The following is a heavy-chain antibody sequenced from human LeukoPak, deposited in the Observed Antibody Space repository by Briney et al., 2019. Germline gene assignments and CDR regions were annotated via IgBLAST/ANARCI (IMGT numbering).Heavy chain of an antibody. V-gene: IGHV4-61*02. Sequence: SQTLSLTCTVSGGSISSGSYYWSWIRQPAGKGLEWIGRIYTSGSTNYNPSLKSRVTISVDTSMNQFSLKLSSVTAADTAVYYCARSGDIVVVPAAGGPPWARTYPPPFDCWGQGTLVTVSS. J-gene: IGHJ4*02. D-gene: IGHD2-2*01. CDR1: GGSISSGSYY. CDR3: ARSGDIVVVPAAGGPPWARTYPPPFDC. CDR2: IYTSGST.